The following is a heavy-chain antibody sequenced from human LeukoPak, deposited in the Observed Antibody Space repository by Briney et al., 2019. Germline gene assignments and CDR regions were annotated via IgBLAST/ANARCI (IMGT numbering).Heavy chain of an antibody. D-gene: IGHD4-23*01. Sequence: SETLSLTCTVSGGSIGSYYWSWIRQPPGKGLEWIGYIYYSGSTNYNPSLKSRVTISVDTSKNQFSLKLSSVTAADTAVYYCARGCPYGGNPGHFDLWGRGTLVTVSS. CDR2: IYYSGST. J-gene: IGHJ2*01. CDR1: GGSIGSYY. CDR3: ARGCPYGGNPGHFDL. V-gene: IGHV4-59*01.